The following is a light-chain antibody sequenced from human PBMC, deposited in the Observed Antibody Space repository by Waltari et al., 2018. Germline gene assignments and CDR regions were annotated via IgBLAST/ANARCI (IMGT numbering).Light chain of an antibody. J-gene: IGKJ2*01. Sequence: DIQMTQPPSSLTASVGDRVTSTCQASQDITNYLNWYQQKPGKAPKLLINAASNLEAGVPSRFSGSGSGTDFTLTISSLHAEDVATYYCQHYDRLPYTFGQGTSLQIK. V-gene: IGKV1-33*01. CDR2: AAS. CDR1: QDITNY. CDR3: QHYDRLPYT.